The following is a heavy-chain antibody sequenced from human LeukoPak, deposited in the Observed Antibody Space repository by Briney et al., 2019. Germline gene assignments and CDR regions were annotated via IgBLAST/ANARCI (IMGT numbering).Heavy chain of an antibody. Sequence: PGRSLRLSCAASGVTFSSYCMHWVRQAPGKGLEWVSSISSSSGYIYYSDSMRGLFTISRDNDKKSLYLQMTSLRADDTAVYYCVRIPNSANFDNWLDHWGQGSLVTVSS. CDR1: GVTFSSYC. CDR2: ISSSSGYI. CDR3: VRIPNSANFDNWLDH. V-gene: IGHV3-21*01. D-gene: IGHD4/OR15-4a*01. J-gene: IGHJ5*02.